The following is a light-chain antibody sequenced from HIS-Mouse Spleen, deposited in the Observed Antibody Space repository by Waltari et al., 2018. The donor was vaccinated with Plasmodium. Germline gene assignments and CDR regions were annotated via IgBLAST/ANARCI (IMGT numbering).Light chain of an antibody. CDR1: KLGDKY. CDR3: QAWDSSTVV. Sequence: SYELTQSPSVSVSPGQTASITCSGDKLGDKYACWYQQKPGQSPVLVIYQASKRPSGIAERFSGSNAGNTATLTIGGTQAMDEADYYGQAWDSSTVVFGGGTKLTVL. J-gene: IGLJ2*01. CDR2: QAS. V-gene: IGLV3-1*01.